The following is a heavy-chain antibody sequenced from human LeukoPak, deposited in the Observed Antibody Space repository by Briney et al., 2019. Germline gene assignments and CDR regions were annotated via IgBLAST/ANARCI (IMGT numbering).Heavy chain of an antibody. CDR2: ISTRSGYK. CDR3: AREARDYYDSSAYSFYY. J-gene: IGHJ4*02. Sequence: GGSLRLSCAASGCTISDYYMSWIRQAPGKGLEWVSYISTRSGYKNYEDSVKGRFTISRDNAKNSVYLQMNSLRGEDTAVYYCAREARDYYDSSAYSFYYWGQGIVVTVSS. V-gene: IGHV3-11*05. D-gene: IGHD3-22*01. CDR1: GCTISDYY.